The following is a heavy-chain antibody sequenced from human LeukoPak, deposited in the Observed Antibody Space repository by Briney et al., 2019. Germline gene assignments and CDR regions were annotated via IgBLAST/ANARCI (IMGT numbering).Heavy chain of an antibody. J-gene: IGHJ6*03. CDR1: GGSFSGYY. Sequence: SETLSLTCAVSGGSFSGYYWSWIRQPPGKGLEWVGEINHSGSTNYNPSLKSRVTISVDTSKNQFSLKLSSVTAADTAVYYCARTVAGTKSYYYYYMDVWGKGTTVTISS. CDR2: INHSGST. V-gene: IGHV4-34*01. D-gene: IGHD6-19*01. CDR3: ARTVAGTKSYYYYYMDV.